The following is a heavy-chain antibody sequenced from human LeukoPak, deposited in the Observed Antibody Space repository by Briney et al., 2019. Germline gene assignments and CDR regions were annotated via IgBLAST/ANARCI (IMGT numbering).Heavy chain of an antibody. V-gene: IGHV3-7*01. CDR2: IKQDGSEK. J-gene: IGHJ5*02. CDR1: GIIITSYW. CDR3: ASHSYGYNH. Sequence: PGGSLRLSCAASGIIITSYWMSWVRQTPGKGLEWVANIKQDGSEKNYVDSVKGRFTIFRDNAGNSLYLQMNSLGAEDTAVYYCASHSYGYNHWGQGTLVIVSS. D-gene: IGHD3-16*01.